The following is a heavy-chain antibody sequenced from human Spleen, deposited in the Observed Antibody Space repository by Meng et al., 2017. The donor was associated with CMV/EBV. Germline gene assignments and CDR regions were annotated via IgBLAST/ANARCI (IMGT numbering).Heavy chain of an antibody. J-gene: IGHJ4*02. CDR1: GFTFTSYE. Sequence: GESLKISCAASGFTFTSYEMNWVRQAPGEGLEWVANIKQDGSEKYYVDSVKGRFTISRDNAKNSLYLQMNRLRAEDTAVYYCATYSGYDSGGCFDYWGQGTLVTVSS. D-gene: IGHD5-12*01. CDR3: ATYSGYDSGGCFDY. V-gene: IGHV3-7*01. CDR2: IKQDGSEK.